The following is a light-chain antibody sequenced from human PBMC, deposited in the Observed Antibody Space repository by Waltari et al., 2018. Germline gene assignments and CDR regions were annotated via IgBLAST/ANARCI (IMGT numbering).Light chain of an antibody. CDR1: NSNIGSNV. V-gene: IGLV1-44*01. CDR3: ATWDDRLTGVV. CDR2: SNT. J-gene: IGLJ2*01. Sequence: QSALTQPPSASGTPGQTVTIFCSGGNSNIGSNVVNWYQQVPGTAPKLLIHSNTYRPSGVPDRFSGSKSGTSASLAISGLQSDDEGDYYCATWDDRLTGVVFGGGTQVTVL.